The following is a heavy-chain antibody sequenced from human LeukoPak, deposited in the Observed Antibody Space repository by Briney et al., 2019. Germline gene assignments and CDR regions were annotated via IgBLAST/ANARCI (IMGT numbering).Heavy chain of an antibody. CDR1: GGSISSYY. CDR3: ARALRYYYDAFDI. Sequence: PSETLSLTCTVSGGSISSYYWSWIRQPPGKGLEWIGYIYYSGSTNYNPSLKSRVTISVDTSKNQFSLNLSSVTAADTAVYYCARALRYYYDAFDIWGQGTMVTVSS. D-gene: IGHD3-10*01. J-gene: IGHJ3*02. V-gene: IGHV4-59*01. CDR2: IYYSGST.